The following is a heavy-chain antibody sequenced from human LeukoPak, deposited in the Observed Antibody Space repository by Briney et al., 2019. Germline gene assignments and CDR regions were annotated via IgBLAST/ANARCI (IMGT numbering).Heavy chain of an antibody. J-gene: IGHJ4*02. Sequence: SETLSLTCTVSGGSISSGSYYWSWIRQPPGKGLEYIGYIFYSGSPKYNPSLKSRVTISVDTSKNQLALSLTSVTAADTAVYYCARVQLTAMVPYYFDYWGQGTLVTVSS. V-gene: IGHV4-61*01. CDR3: ARVQLTAMVPYYFDY. CDR2: IFYSGSP. D-gene: IGHD5-18*01. CDR1: GGSISSGSYY.